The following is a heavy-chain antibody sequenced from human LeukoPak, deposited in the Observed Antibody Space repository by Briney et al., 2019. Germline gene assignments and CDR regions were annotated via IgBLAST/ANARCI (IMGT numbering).Heavy chain of an antibody. J-gene: IGHJ6*03. Sequence: SETLSLTCAVYGGSFSGYYWSWIRQPPGKGLEWIGEINHSGSTNYNPSLKSRVTISVDTSKNQFSLKLSSVTAADTAVYYRASGSVGRYYYYYMDVWGKGTTVTVSS. CDR3: ASGSVGRYYYYYMDV. CDR2: INHSGST. V-gene: IGHV4-34*01. CDR1: GGSFSGYY.